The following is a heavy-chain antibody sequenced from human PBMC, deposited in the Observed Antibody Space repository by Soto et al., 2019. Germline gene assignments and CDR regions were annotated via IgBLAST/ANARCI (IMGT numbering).Heavy chain of an antibody. D-gene: IGHD3-3*01. CDR2: IGGSDDRT. CDR3: ARAPMTYDFPYYFDQ. V-gene: IGHV3-23*01. CDR1: GFTFSTYA. J-gene: IGHJ4*02. Sequence: GGSLRLSCAASGFTFSTYAMSWVRQAPGKRLEWVSSIGGSDDRTYYVGSLKGRFTISRDSSKDTLYLQMNSLRAEDTAVYYCARAPMTYDFPYYFDQWGQGTVVTVSS.